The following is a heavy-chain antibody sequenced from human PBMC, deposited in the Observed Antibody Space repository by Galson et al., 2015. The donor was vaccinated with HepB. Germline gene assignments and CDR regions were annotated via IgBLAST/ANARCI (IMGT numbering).Heavy chain of an antibody. J-gene: IGHJ3*02. V-gene: IGHV1-24*01. CDR2: FDPEDGET. D-gene: IGHD4-17*01. CDR1: GYTLTELS. CDR3: ATVGLWDHGDYTDAFDI. Sequence: SVKVSCKVSGYTLTELSMHWVRRAPGKGLEWMGGFDPEDGETIYAQKFQGRVTMTEDTSTDTAYMELSSLRSEDTAVYYCATVGLWDHGDYTDAFDIRGQGTMVTVSS.